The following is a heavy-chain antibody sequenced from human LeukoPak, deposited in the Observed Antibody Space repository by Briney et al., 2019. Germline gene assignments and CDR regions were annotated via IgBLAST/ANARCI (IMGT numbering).Heavy chain of an antibody. CDR3: ARDQKLLRSFDY. D-gene: IGHD1-26*01. V-gene: IGHV4-34*01. J-gene: IGHJ4*02. CDR2: INHSGST. CDR1: GGSFSGYY. Sequence: SETLSLTCAVYGGSFSGYYWSWIRQPPGKGLEWIGEINHSGSTNYNPSLKSRVTISVDTSKNQFSLKLSSVTAADTAVYYCARDQKLLRSFDYWGQGTLVTVSS.